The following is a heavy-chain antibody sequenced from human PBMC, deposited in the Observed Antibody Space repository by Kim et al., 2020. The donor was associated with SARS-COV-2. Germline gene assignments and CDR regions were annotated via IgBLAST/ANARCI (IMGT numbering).Heavy chain of an antibody. D-gene: IGHD1-7*01. CDR3: ARERRGYNWNSRIDY. CDR1: GGSFSGYY. CDR2: INHSGST. Sequence: SETLSLTCAVYGGSFSGYYWSWIRQPPGKGLEWIGEINHSGSTNYNPSLKSRVTISVDTSKNQFSLKLSSVTAADTAVYYCARERRGYNWNSRIDYWGQGTLVTVSS. J-gene: IGHJ4*02. V-gene: IGHV4-34*01.